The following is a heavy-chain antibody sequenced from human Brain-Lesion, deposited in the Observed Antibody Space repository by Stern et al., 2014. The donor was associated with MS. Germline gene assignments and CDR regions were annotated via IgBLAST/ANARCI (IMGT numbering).Heavy chain of an antibody. CDR3: ARGDHRNSYDSSGYYYFVFDV. D-gene: IGHD3-22*01. Sequence: QVQLEESGSGLVKPSQTLSLTCAVSDDSLNSVVYSWSWIRQPPGKGLEWIGSIYHSGRSSFRPSLKSRVTISVDSSKNQFSLKLSAVTAADTAVYYCARGDHRNSYDSSGYYYFVFDVWGQGTMVTVSS. J-gene: IGHJ3*01. V-gene: IGHV4-30-2*01. CDR1: DDSLNSVVYS. CDR2: IYHSGRS.